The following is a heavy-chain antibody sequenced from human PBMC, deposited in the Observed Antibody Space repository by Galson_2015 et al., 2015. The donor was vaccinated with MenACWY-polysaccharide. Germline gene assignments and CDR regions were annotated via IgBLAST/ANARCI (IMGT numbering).Heavy chain of an antibody. J-gene: IGHJ4*02. V-gene: IGHV3-30*02. CDR3: AKEFYNWNDGGY. CDR2: IRYDGSNK. D-gene: IGHD1-1*01. Sequence: SLRLSCAASGFTFSSYAMHWVRQAPGKGLEWVAFIRYDGSNKYYADSVKGRFTISRDNSKNTLYLQMNSLRAEDTAVYYCAKEFYNWNDGGYWGQGTLVTVSS. CDR1: GFTFSSYA.